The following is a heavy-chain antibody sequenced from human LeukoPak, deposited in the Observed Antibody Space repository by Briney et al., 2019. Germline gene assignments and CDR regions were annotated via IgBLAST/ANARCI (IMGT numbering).Heavy chain of an antibody. CDR1: GFTFSSYW. J-gene: IGHJ4*02. CDR2: ISGSGGNT. CDR3: AKGLGTMVRGGIDY. V-gene: IGHV3-23*01. D-gene: IGHD3-10*01. Sequence: PGGSLRLSCAASGFTFSSYWMHWVRQAPGKGLEWVSVISGSGGNTYYADSVKGRFTISRDNSKNTLYLQMNSLRAEDTAVYYCAKGLGTMVRGGIDYWGQGTLVTVSS.